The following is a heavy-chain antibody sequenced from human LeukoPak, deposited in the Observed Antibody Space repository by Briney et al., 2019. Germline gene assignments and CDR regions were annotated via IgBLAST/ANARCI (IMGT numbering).Heavy chain of an antibody. Sequence: HPGGSLRLSCAASGFTFGSYGMHWVRQAPGKGLEWVAVISYDGSNKYYVDPVKGRFTISRDNSKNTLYLQMNSLRAEDTAVYYCVKVPRSGCCAFDIWGQGTMVTVSS. CDR2: ISYDGSNK. V-gene: IGHV3-30*18. D-gene: IGHD6-19*01. CDR1: GFTFGSYG. CDR3: VKVPRSGCCAFDI. J-gene: IGHJ3*02.